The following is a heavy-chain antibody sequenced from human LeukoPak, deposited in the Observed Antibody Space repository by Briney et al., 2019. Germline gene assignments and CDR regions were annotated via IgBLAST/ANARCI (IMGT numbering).Heavy chain of an antibody. Sequence: SETLSLTCTVSGGSISGYYWSWIQQPAGKALEWIGRIYSTGSTRYNPSLKSRVTMSVDTSKNQFSLKLSSVTAADAAVYYCARVAFWSGYYTHFDYWGQGTLVTVSS. CDR2: IYSTGST. CDR3: ARVAFWSGYYTHFDY. CDR1: GGSISGYY. D-gene: IGHD3-3*01. V-gene: IGHV4-4*07. J-gene: IGHJ4*02.